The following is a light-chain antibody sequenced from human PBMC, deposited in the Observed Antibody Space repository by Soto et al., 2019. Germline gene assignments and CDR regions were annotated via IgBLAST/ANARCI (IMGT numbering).Light chain of an antibody. Sequence: EIVLTQSPGTLSLSPGERATLSCRASQSVGSNYLAWYQQKPGQAPRLLIYGASTRATGIPVRFSGSASGTEFTLTISSLQSEDFTVYYCQQYNKWPLTFGQGTKVDIK. V-gene: IGKV3-15*01. CDR2: GAS. CDR3: QQYNKWPLT. CDR1: QSVGSN. J-gene: IGKJ1*01.